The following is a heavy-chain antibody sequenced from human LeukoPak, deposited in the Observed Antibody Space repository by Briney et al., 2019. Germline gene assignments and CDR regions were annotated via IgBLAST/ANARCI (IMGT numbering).Heavy chain of an antibody. Sequence: GASVKVSCKASGYTFTSYDINWVRQATGQGLEWMGWMNPNSGNTGYAQKFQGRVTMTRNTSISTAYMELSSLRSEDTAVYYCARGRVTMVRGVIIRKYVSWFDPWGQGTLVTVSS. V-gene: IGHV1-8*01. CDR2: MNPNSGNT. CDR1: GYTFTSYD. J-gene: IGHJ5*02. CDR3: ARGRVTMVRGVIIRKYVSWFDP. D-gene: IGHD3-10*01.